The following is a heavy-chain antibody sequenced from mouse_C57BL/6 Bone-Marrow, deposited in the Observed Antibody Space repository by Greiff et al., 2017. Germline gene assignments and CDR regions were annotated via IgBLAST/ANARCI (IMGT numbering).Heavy chain of an antibody. Sequence: DVQLVESGGDLVKPGGSLKLSCAASGFTFSSYGMSWVRQTPDKRLEWVATISSGGSYTNYPDSVKGRFTISRDNAKNTLYLQMSSLKSEDTAMYYCADYYGSTSYAMDYWGQGTSVTVSS. CDR2: ISSGGSYT. J-gene: IGHJ4*01. CDR1: GFTFSSYG. CDR3: ADYYGSTSYAMDY. V-gene: IGHV5-6*01. D-gene: IGHD1-1*01.